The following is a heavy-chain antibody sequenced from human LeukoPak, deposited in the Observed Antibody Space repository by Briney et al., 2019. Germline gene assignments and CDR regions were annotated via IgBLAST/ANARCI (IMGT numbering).Heavy chain of an antibody. V-gene: IGHV3-48*03. CDR2: ISGCGNKV. Sequence: GGSQRLSCAASGYPFSRYDVNWARRATGKGLEWVTYISGCGNKVFYADSVKGRFTISRDNARNSLYLQMNSLRAEYTAVYYCAAYCSGYCYPYWGRGTLVTVSS. CDR3: AAYCSGYCYPY. J-gene: IGHJ4*02. CDR1: GYPFSRYD. D-gene: IGHD2-21*02.